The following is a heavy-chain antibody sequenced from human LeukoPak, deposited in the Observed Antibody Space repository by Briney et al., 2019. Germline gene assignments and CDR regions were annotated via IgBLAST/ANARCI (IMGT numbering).Heavy chain of an antibody. V-gene: IGHV5-51*01. CDR2: IDPGVSDT. D-gene: IGHD3-22*01. CDR1: GYSFTTYW. CDR3: ARHRRYYYDSIGSDY. J-gene: IGHJ4*02. Sequence: GESLKISCKGSGYSFTTYWIGWVRQMTGEGLEWMGIIDPGVSDTRYSPSFQGQVTISADKSISTAYLQWSSLKASDTAMYYCARHRRYYYDSIGSDYWGQGTLVTVSS.